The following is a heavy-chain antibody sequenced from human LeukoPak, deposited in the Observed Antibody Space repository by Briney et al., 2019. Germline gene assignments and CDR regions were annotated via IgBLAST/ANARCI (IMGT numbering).Heavy chain of an antibody. CDR1: GYTFTSYY. CDR3: ARDSEITMVRGVILSYYYYYYMDV. D-gene: IGHD3-10*01. J-gene: IGHJ6*03. Sequence: ASVKVSCKASGYTFTSYYMHWVRQAPGQGLEWMGIINPSGGSTSYAQKFQGRVTMTRDMSTSTVYMELSSLRSEDTAVYYCARDSEITMVRGVILSYYYYYYMDVWGKGTTVTVSS. V-gene: IGHV1-46*01. CDR2: INPSGGST.